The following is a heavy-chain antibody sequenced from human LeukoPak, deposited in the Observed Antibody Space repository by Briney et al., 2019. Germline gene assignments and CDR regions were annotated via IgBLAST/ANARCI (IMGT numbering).Heavy chain of an antibody. CDR3: AKDRRITMM. CDR1: VFTVSSNY. J-gene: IGHJ4*02. Sequence: PGGSLRLSCAASVFTVSSNYMNWVRQAPGKGLEWVSTITASGDGTSYADSVKGRFTISRDNSKNTVYLQMNSLRVEDTALYYCAKDRRITMMGGQGTLVTVSS. D-gene: IGHD3-22*01. V-gene: IGHV3-23*01. CDR2: ITASGDGT.